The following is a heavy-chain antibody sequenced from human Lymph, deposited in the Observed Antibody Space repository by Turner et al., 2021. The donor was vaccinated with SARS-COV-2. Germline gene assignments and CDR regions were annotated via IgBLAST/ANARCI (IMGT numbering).Heavy chain of an antibody. D-gene: IGHD2-2*01. V-gene: IGHV1-69*10. J-gene: IGHJ5*02. CDR2: FIPILAIA. CDR1: GGNFSSYA. Sequence: QVQLVQSGAEVKKPGSSVKVSCKASGGNFSSYAITWVRQAQGQGREWIGGFIPILAIANYAQNFQGRVTIPADKATITAYMELSSLRSEDTAVYYCARDSPYCSSTSCYDPWGQGTLFTVSS. CDR3: ARDSPYCSSTSCYDP.